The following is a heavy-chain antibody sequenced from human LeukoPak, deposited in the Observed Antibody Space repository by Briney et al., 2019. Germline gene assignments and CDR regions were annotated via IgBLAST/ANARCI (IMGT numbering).Heavy chain of an antibody. Sequence: PGGSLRLSCAASGFTFDDYAMHCVRQAPGKGLEWVSGISWNSGYIGYADSVKGRFTISRDNAKNSLYLQMNSPRAEDTALYYCAKGSYGSGSYSDYWGQGTLVTVSS. CDR1: GFTFDDYA. CDR2: ISWNSGYI. J-gene: IGHJ4*02. V-gene: IGHV3-9*01. CDR3: AKGSYGSGSYSDY. D-gene: IGHD3-10*01.